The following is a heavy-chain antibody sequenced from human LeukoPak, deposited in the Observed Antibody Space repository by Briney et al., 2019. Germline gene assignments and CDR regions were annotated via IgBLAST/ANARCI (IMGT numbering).Heavy chain of an antibody. V-gene: IGHV4-4*02. D-gene: IGHD4-17*01. CDR3: ARVEGPYGDYGRPLYGMDV. CDR1: GGSISSSNW. J-gene: IGHJ6*04. Sequence: PSETLSLTCAVSGGSISSSNWWSWVRQPPGKGLEWIREIYHSGTTNYNPSLKSRVTISVDKSKNQFSLKLTSVTAADTAVYYCARVEGPYGDYGRPLYGMDVWGKGTTVTVSS. CDR2: IYHSGTT.